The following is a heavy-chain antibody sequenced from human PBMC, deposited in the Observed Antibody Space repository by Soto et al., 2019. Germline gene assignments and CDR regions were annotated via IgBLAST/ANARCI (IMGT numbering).Heavy chain of an antibody. CDR1: GGSVSGYF. J-gene: IGHJ4*02. V-gene: IGHV4-34*01. Sequence: SETLSLTCAVYGGSVSGYFWSWIRQLPGKGLEWIGEINHSGTTSYSPSLDSRVTTSVDTSKNQFSLRLSSVTAADTAIYYCARRYCSDSYCSYFDYWGRGTLVTVSS. D-gene: IGHD2-15*01. CDR2: INHSGTT. CDR3: ARRYCSDSYCSYFDY.